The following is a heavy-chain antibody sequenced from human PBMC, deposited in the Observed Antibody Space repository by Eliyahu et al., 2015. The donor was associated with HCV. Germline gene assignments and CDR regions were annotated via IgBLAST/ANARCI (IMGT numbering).Heavy chain of an antibody. Sequence: QEQLVQSGAEVRTPGASVKVSCRASGHTFSNFYMHWVRQAPGQGLEWMGVIKPSVGSTSYAQKLEGRVTMSRETSTSTVYMELSRLRSEDTAVYYCTSARGYSYYFDTWGQGTLVTVSS. J-gene: IGHJ4*02. V-gene: IGHV1-46*04. CDR2: IKPSVGST. D-gene: IGHD2-2*03. CDR1: GHTFSNFY. CDR3: TSARGYSYYFDT.